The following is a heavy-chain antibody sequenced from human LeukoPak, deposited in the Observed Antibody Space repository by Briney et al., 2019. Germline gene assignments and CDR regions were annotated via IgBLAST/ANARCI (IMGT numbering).Heavy chain of an antibody. CDR1: GDSIITSSYY. V-gene: IGHV4-39*01. CDR2: IYYSGIT. Sequence: SETLSLTCTVSGDSIITSSYYWGWVRQPPGGGLEWLGSIYYSGITHYNPSLKRRVTIYVDTSRNQFSLHLHSVTPADTAVFYCARSDYYDYRQIDFWGQGTLVTVSS. CDR3: ARSDYYDYRQIDF. J-gene: IGHJ4*02. D-gene: IGHD3-16*01.